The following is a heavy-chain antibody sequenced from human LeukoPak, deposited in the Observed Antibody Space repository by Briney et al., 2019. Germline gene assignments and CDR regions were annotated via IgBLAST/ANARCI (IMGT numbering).Heavy chain of an antibody. D-gene: IGHD5-18*01. CDR1: GGSISSGGDS. CDR2: IYYSGNT. V-gene: IGHV4-30-4*07. J-gene: IGHJ4*02. CDR3: ARVLDTAMVYYFDY. Sequence: SETLSLTCAVSGGSISSGGDSWSWIRQPPGKGLEWIGYIYYSGNTYYNPSLRSRLTISQDTSKNQFSLSLSSVTAADTAVYYCARVLDTAMVYYFDYWGQGTLVTVSS.